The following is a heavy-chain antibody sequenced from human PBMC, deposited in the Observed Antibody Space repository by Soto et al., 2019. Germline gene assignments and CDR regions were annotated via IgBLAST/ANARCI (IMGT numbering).Heavy chain of an antibody. CDR3: ARDRDSGGPPPGAFDI. Sequence: GGSLRLSCAASGFTFSSYAMSWVRQAPGKGLEWVSAISGSGGSTYYADSVKGRFTISRDNSKNTLYLQMNSLRAEDTAVYYCARDRDSGGPPPGAFDIWGQGTMVTVSS. V-gene: IGHV3-23*01. D-gene: IGHD1-26*01. CDR1: GFTFSSYA. J-gene: IGHJ3*02. CDR2: ISGSGGST.